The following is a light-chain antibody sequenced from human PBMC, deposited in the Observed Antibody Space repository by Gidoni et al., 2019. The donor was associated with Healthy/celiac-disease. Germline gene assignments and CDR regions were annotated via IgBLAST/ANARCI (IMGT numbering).Light chain of an antibody. CDR3: QSYDSRLSGRV. CDR2: DNF. J-gene: IGLJ2*01. CDR1: SSNIGAGND. V-gene: IGLV1-40*01. Sequence: QSVLTQPPSVSGAPGQRVPISCTGSSSNIGAGNDVHWYPQLPGTAPNLLIYDNFNRPSGVPDRFSGSRSGTSASLAITGLQAEDEADYYCQSYDSRLSGRVFGEGTKLTVL.